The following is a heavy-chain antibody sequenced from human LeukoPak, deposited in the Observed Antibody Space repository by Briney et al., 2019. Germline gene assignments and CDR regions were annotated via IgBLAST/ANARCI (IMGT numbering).Heavy chain of an antibody. CDR3: AKGEEMADDGSYDY. V-gene: IGHV3-73*01. D-gene: IGHD5-24*01. J-gene: IGHJ4*02. CDR1: GFTFSGSA. CDR2: IRSKANSYAT. Sequence: GGSLRLSCAASGFTFSGSAMHWVRQASGKGLEWVGRIRSKANSYATAYAASVKGRFTISRDDSKNTLYLQMNSLRAEDTAVYYCAKGEEMADDGSYDYWGQGTLVTVSS.